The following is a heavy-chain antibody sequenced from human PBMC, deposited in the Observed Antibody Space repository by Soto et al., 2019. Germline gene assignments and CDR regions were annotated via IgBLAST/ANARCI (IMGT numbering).Heavy chain of an antibody. J-gene: IGHJ4*02. D-gene: IGHD5-18*01. V-gene: IGHV1-69*12. CDR2: IIPMFGTA. CDR3: ASGIQLWLRRINNGYSG. Sequence: QVQLVQSGAEVKKPESSVKVSCKAPGGTFSTYAISWVRQAPGQGLEWMGGIIPMFGTANYAQRFQDRVTIPADESTNTVYMGLSSLRYEDTAVYFCASGIQLWLRRINNGYSGWGQGTLVTVSS. CDR1: GGTFSTYA.